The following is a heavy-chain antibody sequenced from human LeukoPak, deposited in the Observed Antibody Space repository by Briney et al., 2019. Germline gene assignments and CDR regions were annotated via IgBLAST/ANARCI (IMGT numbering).Heavy chain of an antibody. CDR2: ISGSGGST. CDR3: AKDDYYDGSVFFYYFNS. J-gene: IGHJ4*02. Sequence: GGSLRLSCAASGFTFSSYAMSWVRQAPGKGLEWVSAISGSGGSTYYADSVKGRFTISRDNSKNTLYLQMNSLRAEDTAVYYCAKDDYYDGSVFFYYFNSGGQGTLVTVS. V-gene: IGHV3-23*01. D-gene: IGHD3-22*01. CDR1: GFTFSSYA.